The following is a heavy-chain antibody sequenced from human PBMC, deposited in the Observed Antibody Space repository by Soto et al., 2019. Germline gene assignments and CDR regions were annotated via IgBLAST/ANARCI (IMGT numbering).Heavy chain of an antibody. CDR1: GGTFSSYA. CDR3: ARDSSGGYSRYPSLLYAFDI. CDR2: IIPIFGTA. D-gene: IGHD5-12*01. Sequence: ASVKVSCKASGGTFSSYAISWVRQAPGQGLEWMGGIIPIFGTANYAQKFQGRVTITADESTSTAYMELSSLRSEDTAVYYCARDSSGGYSRYPSLLYAFDIWGQGTMVTVSS. V-gene: IGHV1-69*13. J-gene: IGHJ3*02.